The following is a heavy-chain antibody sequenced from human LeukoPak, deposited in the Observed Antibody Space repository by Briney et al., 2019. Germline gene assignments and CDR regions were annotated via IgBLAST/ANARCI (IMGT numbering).Heavy chain of an antibody. D-gene: IGHD3-9*01. CDR3: ANTPPNYDILTGSYPLYFDY. CDR1: GFTFSSYA. Sequence: GGSLRLSCAASGFTFSSYAMHWVRQAPGKGLEWVSYISSSGSTIYYADSVKGRFTISRDNAKNSLYLQMNSLRAEDTAVYYCANTPPNYDILTGSYPLYFDYWGQGTLVTVSS. V-gene: IGHV3-48*03. J-gene: IGHJ4*02. CDR2: ISSSGSTI.